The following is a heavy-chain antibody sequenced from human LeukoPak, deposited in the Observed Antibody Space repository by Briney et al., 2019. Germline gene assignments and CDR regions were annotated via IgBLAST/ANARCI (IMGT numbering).Heavy chain of an antibody. CDR1: GGSFSGYY. D-gene: IGHD6-13*01. Sequence: PSETLSLTCAVYGGSFSGYYWSWIRQPAGKGLEWIGRIYSSGSTNYNPSLKSRVTISVDTSKNQFSLKLSSVTAADTAVYYCARDSVAAQTTDYWGQGTLVTVSS. J-gene: IGHJ4*02. V-gene: IGHV4-4*07. CDR3: ARDSVAAQTTDY. CDR2: IYSSGST.